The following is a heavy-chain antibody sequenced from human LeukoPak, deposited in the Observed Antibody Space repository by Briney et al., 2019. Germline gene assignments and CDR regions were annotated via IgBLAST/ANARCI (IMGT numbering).Heavy chain of an antibody. CDR3: ARDSKDGYRASGAFDI. J-gene: IGHJ3*02. CDR2: IYSGGST. D-gene: IGHD5-24*01. V-gene: IGHV3-66*01. CDR1: GFTVSSNY. Sequence: GGSLRLSCAASGFTVSSNYMSWVRQAPGKGLEWVSVIYSGGSTYYADSVKGRFTISRDNAENSLYLQMNSLRAEDTAVYYCARDSKDGYRASGAFDIWGQGTMVTVSS.